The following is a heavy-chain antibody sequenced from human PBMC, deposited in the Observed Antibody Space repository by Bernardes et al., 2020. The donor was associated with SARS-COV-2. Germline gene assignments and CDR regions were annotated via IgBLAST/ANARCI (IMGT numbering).Heavy chain of an antibody. D-gene: IGHD3-3*01. V-gene: IGHV3-21*01. CDR1: GFTFSSCS. CDR2: ISSSSSYI. Sequence: GGSLRLSCAASGFTFSSCSMNWVRQAPGKGLEWVSSISSSSSYIYYADSVKGRFTISRDNAKNSLYLQMNSLRAEDTAVYYCARDTVLRFLEWLYYGMDVWGQGTTVTVSS. CDR3: ARDTVLRFLEWLYYGMDV. J-gene: IGHJ6*02.